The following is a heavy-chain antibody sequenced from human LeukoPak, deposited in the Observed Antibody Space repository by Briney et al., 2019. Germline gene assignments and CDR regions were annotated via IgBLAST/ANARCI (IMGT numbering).Heavy chain of an antibody. J-gene: IGHJ4*02. D-gene: IGHD3-22*01. CDR3: ARDRGYYDQDY. Sequence: GGALRLSCAASGFIFSSYEMNWVRQAPGKGLEWVSYISSSGSTIYYADSVKGRFTISRDNAKNSLYLQMNSLSAEDTAVYYCARDRGYYDQDYWGQGTLVTVSS. V-gene: IGHV3-48*03. CDR1: GFIFSSYE. CDR2: ISSSGSTI.